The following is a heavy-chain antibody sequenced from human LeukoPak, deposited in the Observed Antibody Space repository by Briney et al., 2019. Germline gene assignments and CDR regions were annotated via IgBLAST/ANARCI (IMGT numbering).Heavy chain of an antibody. V-gene: IGHV1-18*01. J-gene: IGHJ3*02. Sequence: ASVKVSCKASGYTFTSYGISWVRQAPGQGLEWMGWISAYNGNTNYAQKLQGRVTMTTDTSTSTAYMELKSLRSDDTAVYYCAREAYYYDSSGYLGHDAFDIWGQGTMVTVSS. CDR1: GYTFTSYG. CDR3: AREAYYYDSSGYLGHDAFDI. CDR2: ISAYNGNT. D-gene: IGHD3-22*01.